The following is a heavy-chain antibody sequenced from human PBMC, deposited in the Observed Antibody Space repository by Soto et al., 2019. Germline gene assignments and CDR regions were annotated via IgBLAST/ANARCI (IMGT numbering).Heavy chain of an antibody. D-gene: IGHD2-2*01. CDR1: GFTFSSYG. Sequence: GGSLRLSCAASGFTFSSYGMHWVRQAPGKGLEWVAVIWYDGSNKYYADSVKGRFTISRDNSKNTLYLQMNSLRAEDTAVYYCAREGTDIVVVPAAGHLDYWGQGTLVTVSS. CDR2: IWYDGSNK. J-gene: IGHJ4*02. V-gene: IGHV3-33*01. CDR3: AREGTDIVVVPAAGHLDY.